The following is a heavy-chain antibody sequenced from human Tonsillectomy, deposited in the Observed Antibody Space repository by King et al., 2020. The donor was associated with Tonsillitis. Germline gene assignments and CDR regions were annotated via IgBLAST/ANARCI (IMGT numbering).Heavy chain of an antibody. CDR3: ARSSNGDYVPGGD. CDR1: GFTFSSYA. Sequence: VQLVESGGGVVQPGRSLRLSCAASGFTFSSYAFHWVRQAPGKGLQWVAVISYDGSNKYYADSVKGRFTISRDNSKNTLYLQMNSLRAEDSAVYYCARSSNGDYVPGGDWGPGTLVTVSS. J-gene: IGHJ4*02. V-gene: IGHV3-30-3*01. CDR2: ISYDGSNK. D-gene: IGHD4-17*01.